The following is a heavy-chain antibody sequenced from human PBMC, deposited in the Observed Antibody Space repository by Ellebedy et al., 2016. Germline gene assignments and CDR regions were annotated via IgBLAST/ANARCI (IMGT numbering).Heavy chain of an antibody. Sequence: SETLSLTCTVSGGSISSYYWSWIRQPPGKGLEWIGYIYYSGSTNYNPSLKSRVTISVDTSKNQFSLKLSSVTAADTAVYYCARGPTGDGDFDYWGQGTLVTVSS. CDR1: GGSISSYY. V-gene: IGHV4-59*01. CDR2: IYYSGST. D-gene: IGHD7-27*01. CDR3: ARGPTGDGDFDY. J-gene: IGHJ4*02.